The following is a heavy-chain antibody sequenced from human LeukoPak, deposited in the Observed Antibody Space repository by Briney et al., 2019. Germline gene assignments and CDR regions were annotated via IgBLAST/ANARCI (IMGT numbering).Heavy chain of an antibody. D-gene: IGHD6-19*01. J-gene: IGHJ4*02. CDR1: GGSFSGYY. CDR2: INHSGST. V-gene: IGHV4-34*01. Sequence: PSETLSLTCAVYGGSFSGYYWSWIRQPPGKGLEWIGEINHSGSTNYNPSLKSRVTISVDTSKNQFSLKLGSVTAADTAVYYCARFVAVAGSPFDYWGQGTLVTVSS. CDR3: ARFVAVAGSPFDY.